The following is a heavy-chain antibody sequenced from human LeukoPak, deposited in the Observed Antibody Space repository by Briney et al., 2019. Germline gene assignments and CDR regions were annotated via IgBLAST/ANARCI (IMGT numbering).Heavy chain of an antibody. CDR1: GFTFSSYG. J-gene: IGHJ4*02. CDR2: IRYDGSNK. CDR3: ARGRDEKQQLAKKGPTDY. V-gene: IGHV3-30*02. D-gene: IGHD6-13*01. Sequence: PGGSLRLSCAASGFTFSSYGMHWVRQAPGKGLEWVAFIRYDGSNKYYADSVKGRFTISRDNSKNTLYLQMGSLRAEDMAVYYCARGRDEKQQLAKKGPTDYWGQGTLVTVSS.